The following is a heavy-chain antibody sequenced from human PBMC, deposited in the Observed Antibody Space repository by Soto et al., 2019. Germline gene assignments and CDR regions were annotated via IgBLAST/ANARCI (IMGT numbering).Heavy chain of an antibody. CDR3: ASPGRYSSGWYVPEYFQH. J-gene: IGHJ1*01. D-gene: IGHD6-19*01. CDR1: GGTFSSYA. CDR2: IIPIFGTA. V-gene: IGHV1-69*13. Sequence: GASVKVSCKASGGTFSSYAISWVRQAPGQGLEWMGGIIPIFGTANYAQKFQGRVTITADESTSTAYMELSSLRSEDTAVYYCASPGRYSSGWYVPEYFQHWGQGTLVTVSS.